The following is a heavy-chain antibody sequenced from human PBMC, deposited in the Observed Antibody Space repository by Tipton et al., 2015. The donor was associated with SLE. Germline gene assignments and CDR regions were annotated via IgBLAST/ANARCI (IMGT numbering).Heavy chain of an antibody. V-gene: IGHV3-33*01. Sequence: SLRLSCAASGFTFSSYGMHWVRQAPGKGLEWVAAIWYDGSNKYYADSVKGRFTISRDNSKNTLYLQMNSLRAEDTAVYYCAREYYYGSGSSFDYWGQGALVTVSS. J-gene: IGHJ4*02. CDR3: AREYYYGSGSSFDY. D-gene: IGHD3-10*01. CDR2: IWYDGSNK. CDR1: GFTFSSYG.